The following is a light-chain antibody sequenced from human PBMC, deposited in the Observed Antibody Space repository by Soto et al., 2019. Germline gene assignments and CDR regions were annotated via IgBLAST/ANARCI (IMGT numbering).Light chain of an antibody. CDR3: QQYGSSPLT. CDR1: QSLSSSF. J-gene: IGKJ4*01. Sequence: EIVLTQSPGTLSLSPGERATLSWRSSQSLSSSFLAWYQQKPGQAPRLLIYGASSRATGIPDRFSGSGSGRDFTLTISRLEPEDVAVYYCQQYGSSPLTFGGGTKVEIK. CDR2: GAS. V-gene: IGKV3-20*01.